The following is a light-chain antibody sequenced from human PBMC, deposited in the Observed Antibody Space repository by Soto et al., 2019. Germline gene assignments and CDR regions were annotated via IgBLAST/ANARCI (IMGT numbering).Light chain of an antibody. J-gene: IGKJ4*01. V-gene: IGKV1-6*01. CDR3: QQVKGFPLT. Sequence: IQMTQSPSSLSASVGDRVTITCRASQGIRSDLGWYQQQPGKAPRLLIYAASSLQSGVPTRFSGSGSGTDFTLTITSLQPEDSAVYYCQQVKGFPLTFGGGTKVDI. CDR2: AAS. CDR1: QGIRSD.